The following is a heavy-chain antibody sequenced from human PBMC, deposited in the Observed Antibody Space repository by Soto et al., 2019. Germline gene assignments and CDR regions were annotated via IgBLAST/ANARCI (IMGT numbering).Heavy chain of an antibody. J-gene: IGHJ5*02. D-gene: IGHD2-15*01. CDR2: ISFDGSNK. CDR1: GFTFSSYA. V-gene: IGHV3-30-3*01. Sequence: QVQLVESGGGVVQPGRSLRLSCAASGFTFSSYAMHWVRQAPGKGLEWVAGISFDGSNKYYADSVKGRFTISRDNSNNTLYMQMISLRAEDTAVYYCAREGVDIVVVVAAASPRNWFDPWGQGTLVTVSS. CDR3: AREGVDIVVVVAAASPRNWFDP.